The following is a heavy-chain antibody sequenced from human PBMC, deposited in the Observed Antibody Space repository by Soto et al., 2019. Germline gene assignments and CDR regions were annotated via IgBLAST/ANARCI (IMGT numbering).Heavy chain of an antibody. Sequence: PGGFLRRSWGGAGFTFSSCGVQWVRQAPGKGLEWVAVIWYDGSNKYYAHSVKGRFTISRDNSKSTLYLQMNSLSAEDTAVYYCAMGVATTSGLHAWGQGT. CDR1: GFTFSSCG. D-gene: IGHD3-3*01. CDR3: AMGVATTSGLHA. J-gene: IGHJ5*02. CDR2: IWYDGSNK. V-gene: IGHV3-30*02.